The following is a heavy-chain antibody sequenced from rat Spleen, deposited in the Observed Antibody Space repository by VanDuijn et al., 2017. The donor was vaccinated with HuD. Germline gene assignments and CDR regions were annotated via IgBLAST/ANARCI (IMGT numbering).Heavy chain of an antibody. V-gene: IGHV5S23*01. Sequence: EVQLVESGGGLVQPGRSLKLSCAAAGFTFSDYNMAWVRQAPKQGLEWVASISTGSTNTYYRDSVKGRFTISRDNAKNTQYLQMDSLRSEDTATYYCATKDYWGQGVMVTVSS. CDR1: GFTFSDYN. CDR2: ISTGSTNT. D-gene: IGHD3-1*01. CDR3: ATKDY. J-gene: IGHJ2*01.